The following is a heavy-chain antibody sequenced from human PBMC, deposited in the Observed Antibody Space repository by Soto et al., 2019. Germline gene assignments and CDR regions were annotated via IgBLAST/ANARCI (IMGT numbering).Heavy chain of an antibody. CDR3: TRGGGGHQGYYHYYGMDV. CDR1: KFTFSSFE. CDR2: ISSTGSHI. J-gene: IGHJ6*02. V-gene: IGHV3-48*03. D-gene: IGHD3-16*01. Sequence: EVQLVESGGGLVQPGGSLRLSCAASKFTFSSFEVNWVRQAPGKGLEWISYISSTGSHIYYADSVKGRFTISRDNAKNYLYLKMNSLRPEDTASYYCTRGGGGHQGYYHYYGMDVWGQGTTVTVSS.